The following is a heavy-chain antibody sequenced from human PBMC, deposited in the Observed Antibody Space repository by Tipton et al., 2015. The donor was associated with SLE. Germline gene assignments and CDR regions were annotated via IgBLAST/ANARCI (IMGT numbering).Heavy chain of an antibody. D-gene: IGHD5-18*01. J-gene: IGHJ5*02. CDR1: GGSISSYY. CDR2: IYYSGST. V-gene: IGHV4-59*01. CDR3: ARNHVDTAMVGRFDP. Sequence: TLSLTCTVSGGSISSYYWSWIRQPPGKGLEWIGYIYYSGSTNYNPSLKSRVTISVDTSKNQFSLKLSSVTAADTAVYYCARNHVDTAMVGRFDPWSQGTLVTVSS.